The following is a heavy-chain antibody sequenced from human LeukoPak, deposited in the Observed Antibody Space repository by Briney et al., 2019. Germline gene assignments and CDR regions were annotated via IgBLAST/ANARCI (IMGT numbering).Heavy chain of an antibody. D-gene: IGHD5-18*01. CDR3: ARDNTAIGSGWFDP. CDR1: GFTFSSYA. CDR2: ISYDGSNK. V-gene: IGHV3-30*04. Sequence: PGRSLRLSCAASGFTFSSYAMHWVRQAPGKGLEWVAVISYDGSNKYYPASVKGRFTISRDNSKNTLYLQMNSLRAEDTAVYYCARDNTAIGSGWFDPWGQGTLVTVSS. J-gene: IGHJ5*02.